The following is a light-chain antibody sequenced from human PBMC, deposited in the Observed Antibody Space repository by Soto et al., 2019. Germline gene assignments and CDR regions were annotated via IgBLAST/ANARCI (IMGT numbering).Light chain of an antibody. CDR3: QQYYSTPPT. CDR1: QSVLYSSNNKNY. CDR2: WAS. Sequence: DIVMTQSPDSLAVSLGERATINCKSSQSVLYSSNNKNYLAWYQQKPGQPPKLLIYWASTRESGVTDRFSGSVSGTDFTLTISSLQAEDVAVYYCQQYYSTPPTFGPGTKVDI. J-gene: IGKJ3*01. V-gene: IGKV4-1*01.